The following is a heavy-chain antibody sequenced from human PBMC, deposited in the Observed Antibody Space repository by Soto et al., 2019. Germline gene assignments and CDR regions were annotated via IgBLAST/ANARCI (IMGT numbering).Heavy chain of an antibody. D-gene: IGHD3-22*01. Sequence: QVQLVQSGAEVKKPGSSVKVSCKASGGTFSSYTISWVGQAPGQGLEWMGRIIAILGIANYAQKFQGRVTITADKSTSPSYMELSSLRSEDTAVYYCESIPSYSSGYFRWFDPWGQGTLVTVSS. J-gene: IGHJ5*02. V-gene: IGHV1-69*02. CDR2: IIAILGIA. CDR3: ESIPSYSSGYFRWFDP. CDR1: GGTFSSYT.